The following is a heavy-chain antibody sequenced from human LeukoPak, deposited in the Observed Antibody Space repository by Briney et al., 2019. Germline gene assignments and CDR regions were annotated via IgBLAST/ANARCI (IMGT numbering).Heavy chain of an antibody. V-gene: IGHV1-8*03. Sequence: ASVKVSCKASGYTFTSYDINWVRQATGQGLEWMGWMNPNSGNTGYAQKFQGRVTITRNTSISTAYMELSSLRSEDTAVYYCARGGSGYVNPGEAYYFDYWGQGTLVTVSS. CDR2: MNPNSGNT. CDR1: GYTFTSYD. CDR3: ARGGSGYVNPGEAYYFDY. D-gene: IGHD3-16*01. J-gene: IGHJ4*02.